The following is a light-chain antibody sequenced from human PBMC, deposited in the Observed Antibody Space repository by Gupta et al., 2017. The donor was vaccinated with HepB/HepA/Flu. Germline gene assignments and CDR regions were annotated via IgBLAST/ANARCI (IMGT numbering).Light chain of an antibody. J-gene: IGKJ2*01. CDR2: WAS. CDR1: QSVSDSSNNRYY. Sequence: DIVMSQSPNSLALSLGERATINCKSSQSVSDSSNNRYYLAWYQQKPRHPPRLLIYWASTREAGVPDRVSGSGSETDCTLTISSLQAGDVAVYYGQKYESFPYTFGQGTKVEIK. CDR3: QKYESFPYT. V-gene: IGKV4-1*01.